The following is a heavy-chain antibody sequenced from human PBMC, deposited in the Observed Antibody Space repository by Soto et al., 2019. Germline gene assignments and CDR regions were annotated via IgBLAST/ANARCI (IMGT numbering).Heavy chain of an antibody. D-gene: IGHD5-18*01. J-gene: IGHJ6*02. Sequence: QGLEWRGRINADYGNTKYAQKFRGRVTMTTDTSTSTVYMELRNLRSDDTAVYYCARCIQQDYYYGMAVWGQGTTVTVSS. CDR2: INADYGNT. CDR3: ARCIQQDYYYGMAV. V-gene: IGHV1-18*01.